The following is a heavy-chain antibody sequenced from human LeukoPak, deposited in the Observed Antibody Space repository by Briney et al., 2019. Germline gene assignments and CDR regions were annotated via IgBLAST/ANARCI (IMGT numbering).Heavy chain of an antibody. J-gene: IGHJ4*02. D-gene: IGHD5-12*01. CDR2: IRYDGSNK. CDR3: AKDGHVVATIGEYFDY. CDR1: GFTFSSYG. V-gene: IGHV3-30*02. Sequence: PGVSLRLSCAASGFTFSSYGMHWVRQAPGKGLEGVAFIRYDGSNKYYADSVKGRFTISRDNSKNTLYLQMNSLRAEDTAVYYCAKDGHVVATIGEYFDYWGQGTLVTVSS.